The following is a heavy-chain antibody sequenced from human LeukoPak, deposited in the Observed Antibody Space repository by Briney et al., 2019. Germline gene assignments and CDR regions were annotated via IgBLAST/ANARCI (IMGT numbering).Heavy chain of an antibody. Sequence: GASVKVSCKASGGTFSSYAISWVRQAPGQGLEWMGGIIPIFGTANYAQKFQGRVTITTDESTSTAYMELSSLRSEDTAVYYCARGGFGVVIHYFDYWGQGTLVTVSS. J-gene: IGHJ4*02. CDR2: IIPIFGTA. CDR3: ARGGFGVVIHYFDY. D-gene: IGHD3-3*01. CDR1: GGTFSSYA. V-gene: IGHV1-69*05.